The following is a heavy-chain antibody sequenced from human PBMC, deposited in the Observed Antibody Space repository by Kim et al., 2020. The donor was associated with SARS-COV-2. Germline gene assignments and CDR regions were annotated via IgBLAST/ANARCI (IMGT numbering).Heavy chain of an antibody. CDR3: ARGPITMVRGIYFYYGMDV. CDR1: GYTFTDYA. D-gene: IGHD3-10*01. V-gene: IGHV1-3*01. J-gene: IGHJ6*02. CDR2: INADNGNT. Sequence: ASVNVSCKASGYTFTDYAIHWVRQAPGQRLEWMGWINADNGNTKYSQKFQGRVTITRDTSASTAYMELSSLRSEDTAVYYCARGPITMVRGIYFYYGMDVWGQGTTVTVSS.